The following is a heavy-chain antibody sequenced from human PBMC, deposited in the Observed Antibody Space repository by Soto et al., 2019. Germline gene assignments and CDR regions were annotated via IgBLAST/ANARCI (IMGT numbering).Heavy chain of an antibody. D-gene: IGHD5-12*01. Sequence: QVQLQESGPGLVKPSQTLSLTCTVSGGSISRGGYYWSWIRQHPGKGLEWIGYIYYSGGTYYNPSLKSRVTISVDTSENQFSRRLSSVTAADTAVYYCARKDSGYADYMDVWGKGTRVTVSS. CDR3: ARKDSGYADYMDV. J-gene: IGHJ6*03. CDR1: GGSISRGGYY. CDR2: IYYSGGT. V-gene: IGHV4-31*03.